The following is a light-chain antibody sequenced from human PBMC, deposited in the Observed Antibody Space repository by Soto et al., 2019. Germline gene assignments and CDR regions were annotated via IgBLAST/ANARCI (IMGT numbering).Light chain of an antibody. CDR2: DVS. J-gene: IGLJ1*01. V-gene: IGLV2-14*01. CDR1: SSDVGGYNY. CDR3: SSHTSSSTSYV. Sequence: QSALTQPASVSGSPGQSITISCTGTSSDVGGYNYVSWYLQHPGKAPKLMIYDVSNRPSGVSNRFSGSKSANTSSLTISVLQAEDEAEYYCSSHTSSSTSYVFGTGTKVTFI.